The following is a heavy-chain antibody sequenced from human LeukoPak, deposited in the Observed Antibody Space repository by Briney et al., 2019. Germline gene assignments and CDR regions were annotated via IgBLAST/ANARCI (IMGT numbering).Heavy chain of an antibody. J-gene: IGHJ6*02. Sequence: GGSLRLSCAASGFTVSSNYMSWVRQAPGKGLEWVSIIYSGGTTYYADSVKGRFTISRDNSKNTLYLQMSSLRAEDTAVYYCVKDRGSYYYDSYYYYGMDVWGQGTTVTVSS. V-gene: IGHV3-66*01. CDR1: GFTVSSNY. CDR3: VKDRGSYYYDSYYYYGMDV. CDR2: IYSGGTT. D-gene: IGHD3-22*01.